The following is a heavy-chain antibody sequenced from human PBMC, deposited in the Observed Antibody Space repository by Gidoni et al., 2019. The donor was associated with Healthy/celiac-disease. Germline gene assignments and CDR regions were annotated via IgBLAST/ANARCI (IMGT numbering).Heavy chain of an antibody. CDR2: IYTSGST. Sequence: QVQLQESGPGLVKPSQTLSLTCTVSGGSISSGSYYWSWIRQPAGKGLGWIGRIYTSGSTNYHPSPQRRVTISGNTSKDPFSLKLSSVTAADQAVYYFAKGPWLAPPGLVRRFDPWGQGTPVTVSS. CDR1: GGSISSGSYY. CDR3: AKGPWLAPPGLVRRFDP. J-gene: IGHJ5*01. D-gene: IGHD6-19*01. V-gene: IGHV4-61*02.